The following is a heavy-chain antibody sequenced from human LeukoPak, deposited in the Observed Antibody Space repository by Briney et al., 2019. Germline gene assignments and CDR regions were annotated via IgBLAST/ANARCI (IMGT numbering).Heavy chain of an antibody. J-gene: IGHJ3*02. CDR3: ARGPYSYDSSGAFDI. Sequence: SETLSLTCTVSGDSISSGDYYWSWIRQPAGKGLEWIGRISSSGSTNYNPSLKSRVTISVDTSKNQFSLKLSSVTAADTAVYFCARGPYSYDSSGAFDIWGQGTMVTVAS. D-gene: IGHD3-22*01. V-gene: IGHV4-61*02. CDR1: GDSISSGDYY. CDR2: ISSSGST.